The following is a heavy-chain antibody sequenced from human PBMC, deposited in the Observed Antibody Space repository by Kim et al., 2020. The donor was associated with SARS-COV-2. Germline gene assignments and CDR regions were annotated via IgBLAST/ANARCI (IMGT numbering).Heavy chain of an antibody. J-gene: IGHJ4*02. CDR1: GGTFSSYA. V-gene: IGHV1-69*13. Sequence: SVKVSCKASGGTFSSYAISWVRQAPGQGLEWMGGIIPIFGTANYAQKFQGRVTITADESTSTAYMELSSLRSEDTAVYYCARDGASYYYDSSGYYLDYWGQGTLVTVSS. CDR2: IIPIFGTA. D-gene: IGHD3-22*01. CDR3: ARDGASYYYDSSGYYLDY.